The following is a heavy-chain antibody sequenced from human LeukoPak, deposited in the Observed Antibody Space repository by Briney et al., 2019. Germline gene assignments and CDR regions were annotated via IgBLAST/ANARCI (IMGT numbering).Heavy chain of an antibody. J-gene: IGHJ3*02. CDR2: ISSSGSTI. Sequence: GGSLRLSCAASGFTFSSYEMNWVRQAPGKGLEWVSYISSSGSTIYYADSVKGRFTISRDNAKNSLYLQMNSLRAEDTAVYYCARAGHYDSSGYYDDAFDIWGQGTMVTVSS. CDR1: GFTFSSYE. D-gene: IGHD3-22*01. V-gene: IGHV3-48*03. CDR3: ARAGHYDSSGYYDDAFDI.